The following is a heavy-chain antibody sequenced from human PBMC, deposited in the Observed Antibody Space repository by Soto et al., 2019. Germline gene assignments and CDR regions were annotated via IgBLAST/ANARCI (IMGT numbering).Heavy chain of an antibody. CDR3: ARASFCSGGSCYNYFYYGMDV. CDR2: ISYDGSST. CDR1: GFTFSNYG. V-gene: IGHV3-30*03. Sequence: VGSLRLSCAASGFTFSNYGMHWVRQAPGKGLEWVAVISYDGSSTSYADSVKGRFTIPRDNAKNTLYLQMNSLRAEDTAVYYCARASFCSGGSCYNYFYYGMDVWGQGTTVTVSS. D-gene: IGHD2-15*01. J-gene: IGHJ6*02.